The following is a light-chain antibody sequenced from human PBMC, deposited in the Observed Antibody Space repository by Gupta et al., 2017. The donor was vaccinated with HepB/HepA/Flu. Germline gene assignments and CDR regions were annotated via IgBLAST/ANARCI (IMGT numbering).Light chain of an antibody. J-gene: IGLJ2*01. CDR1: SGHSTYI. CDR2: VEYSGTS. CDR3: ETLYSKV. Sequence: QPVLTQSSSASASLGSSVKPTCTLSSGHSTYIIAWHQQQPWKAPRYLMKVEYSGTSNTVSGFPDRFSGSSSGADRYLSVSNLLAEDEADYYCETLYSKVLGGGTKLTVL. V-gene: IGLV4-60*03.